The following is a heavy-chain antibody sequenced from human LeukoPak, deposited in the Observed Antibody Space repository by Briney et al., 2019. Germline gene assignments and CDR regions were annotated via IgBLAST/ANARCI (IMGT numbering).Heavy chain of an antibody. CDR3: AKAANYDILTGYYLDY. J-gene: IGHJ4*02. CDR2: ITGGGDTT. Sequence: GGSLRLSCVVSGFTLRSYAMSWVRQAPGKGLEWVSAITGGGDTTYYADSVKGRFTISRDNSKNTLYLQMNNLRAEDTAIYYCAKAANYDILTGYYLDYWGQGTLVTVSS. D-gene: IGHD3-9*01. CDR1: GFTLRSYA. V-gene: IGHV3-23*01.